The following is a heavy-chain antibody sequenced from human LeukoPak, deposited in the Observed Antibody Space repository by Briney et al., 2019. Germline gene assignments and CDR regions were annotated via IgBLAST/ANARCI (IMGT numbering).Heavy chain of an antibody. CDR1: GYTFTNNG. CDR2: ISPYNGNT. Sequence: GASVKVSCKASGYTFTNNGIIWVRQAPGQGLEWMGWISPYNGNTNYAQNLQGRVTMTTDTSTSTAYMGLRSLRSDDTAVYYCARDTVTTRCFDPWGQGTLVTVSS. J-gene: IGHJ5*02. V-gene: IGHV1-18*01. D-gene: IGHD4-17*01. CDR3: ARDTVTTRCFDP.